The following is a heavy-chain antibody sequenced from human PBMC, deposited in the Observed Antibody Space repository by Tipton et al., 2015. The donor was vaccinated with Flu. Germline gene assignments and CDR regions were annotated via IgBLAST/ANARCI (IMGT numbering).Heavy chain of an antibody. CDR2: INSDGIST. Sequence: AASGFTFSNYWMHWVRQAPGKGLVWVSRINSDGISTNYADSVKGRFTMSRDNAKNTLYLQMNSLRAEDTAVYYCAKGGISHFDYWGQGTLVTASS. CDR1: GFTFSNYW. V-gene: IGHV3-74*01. J-gene: IGHJ4*02. CDR3: AKGGISHFDY. D-gene: IGHD3-16*01.